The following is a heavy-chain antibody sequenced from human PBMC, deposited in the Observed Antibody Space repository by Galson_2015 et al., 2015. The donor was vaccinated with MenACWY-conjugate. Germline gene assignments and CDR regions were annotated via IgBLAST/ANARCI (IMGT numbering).Heavy chain of an antibody. D-gene: IGHD3-16*01. CDR3: ARLKKRGEPDQVRGSNGY. J-gene: IGHJ4*02. CDR1: GYTFSTYG. V-gene: IGHV1-18*01. Sequence: SVKVSCKASGYTFSTYGIAWVRQAPGHGLEWMGWISTYNGDTNYAQKFQGRVTMTTDTSTSTAYMVLRSLRSDDTAMYYCARLKKRGEPDQVRGSNGYWGQGRLLTVAA. CDR2: ISTYNGDT.